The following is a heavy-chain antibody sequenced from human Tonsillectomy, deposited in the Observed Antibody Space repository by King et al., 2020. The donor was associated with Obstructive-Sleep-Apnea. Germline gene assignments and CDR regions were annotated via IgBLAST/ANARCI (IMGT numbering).Heavy chain of an antibody. CDR1: GFTFSSYS. J-gene: IGHJ4*02. Sequence: VQLVESGGGLVKPGGSLRLSCAASGFTFSSYSMNWVRQAPGKGLEWVASISSSSSYLYYADSVKGRFTISRDNAKNSLDLQMNSLRAEDTAVYYCARDGRAYSSGWYLDYWGQGTLVTVSS. CDR3: ARDGRAYSSGWYLDY. V-gene: IGHV3-21*01. D-gene: IGHD6-19*01. CDR2: ISSSSSYL.